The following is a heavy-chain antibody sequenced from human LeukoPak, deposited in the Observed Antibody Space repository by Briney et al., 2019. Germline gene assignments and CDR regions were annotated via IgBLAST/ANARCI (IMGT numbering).Heavy chain of an antibody. J-gene: IGHJ5*02. CDR1: GYTFTGYY. CDR2: INPNSGGT. V-gene: IGHV1-2*02. Sequence: ASVKVSCKASGYTFTGYYMHWVRQAPGQGLEWMGWINPNSGGTNYAQKFQGRVTMTRDTSISTAYMGLSRPRSDDTAVYYCARDLQLWLQGNWFDPWGQGTLVTVSS. CDR3: ARDLQLWLQGNWFDP. D-gene: IGHD5-18*01.